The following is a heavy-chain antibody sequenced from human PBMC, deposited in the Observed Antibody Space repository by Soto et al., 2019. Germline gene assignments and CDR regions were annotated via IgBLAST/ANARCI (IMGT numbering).Heavy chain of an antibody. CDR1: GGSISSNY. Sequence: QVQLQESGPGLVKPSETLSLTCTVFGGSISSNYWTWIRQTAGKGLEWIGRIYMSGSTNYNPSLKSRVTMSMDTSNNQFSLKLRFVTAADTAVYYCASLQNNWFDPWGQGTLVTVSS. CDR2: IYMSGST. V-gene: IGHV4-4*07. CDR3: ASLQNNWFDP. J-gene: IGHJ5*02.